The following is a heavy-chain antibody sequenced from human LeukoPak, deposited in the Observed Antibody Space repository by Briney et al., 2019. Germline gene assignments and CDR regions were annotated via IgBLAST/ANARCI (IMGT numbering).Heavy chain of an antibody. CDR1: GYTFTSYY. Sequence: ASVKVSCRASGYTFTSYYMHWVRQAPGQGLEWMGIINPSGGSTSYAQKFQGRVTMTRDTSTSTVYMELSSLRSEDTAVYYCAREERSIAELFYWGQGTLVTVSS. D-gene: IGHD2-15*01. CDR3: AREERSIAELFY. V-gene: IGHV1-46*01. CDR2: INPSGGST. J-gene: IGHJ4*02.